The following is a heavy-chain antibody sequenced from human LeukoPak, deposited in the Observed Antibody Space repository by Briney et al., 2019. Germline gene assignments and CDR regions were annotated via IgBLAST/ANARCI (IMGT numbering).Heavy chain of an antibody. CDR1: GFIFSNYW. CDR2: VKQNGSEK. V-gene: IGHV3-7*03. CDR3: ARGTDYDASGYVDY. J-gene: IGHJ4*02. Sequence: PGGSLRLSCAASGFIFSNYWMTWVRQTPGKGLEWVANVKQNGSEKDYGDSVKGRFTISRDNAKNSLYLQMNSLRAGDTGVYYCARGTDYDASGYVDYCGQGTLVTVSS. D-gene: IGHD3-22*01.